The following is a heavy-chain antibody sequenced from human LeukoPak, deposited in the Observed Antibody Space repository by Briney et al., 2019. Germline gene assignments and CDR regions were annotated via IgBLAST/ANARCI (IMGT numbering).Heavy chain of an antibody. CDR2: ISGSGGST. CDR1: GFTFSSYG. D-gene: IGHD3-10*01. Sequence: GGSLRLSCAASGFTFSSYGMSWVRQAPGKGLEWVSAISGSGGSTYYADSVKGRFTISRDNSKNTLYLQMNSLRAEDTAVYYCAKVGSGSYYGSGYYFDYWGQGTLVTVSS. V-gene: IGHV3-23*01. CDR3: AKVGSGSYYGSGYYFDY. J-gene: IGHJ4*02.